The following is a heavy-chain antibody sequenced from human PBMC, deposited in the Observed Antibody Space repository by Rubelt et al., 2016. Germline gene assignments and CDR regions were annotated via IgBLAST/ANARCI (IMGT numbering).Heavy chain of an antibody. CDR2: INPNSGGT. Sequence: GLEWMGRINPNSGGTNYAQKFQGRVTMTRDTSISTAYMELSRLRSDDTAVYYCARHEKVGWVDPWGQGTLVTVSS. CDR3: ARHEKVGWVDP. V-gene: IGHV1-2*06. D-gene: IGHD1-26*01. J-gene: IGHJ5*02.